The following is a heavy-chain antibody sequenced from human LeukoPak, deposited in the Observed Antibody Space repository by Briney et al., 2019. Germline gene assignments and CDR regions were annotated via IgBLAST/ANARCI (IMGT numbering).Heavy chain of an antibody. CDR3: ARWGSGSYHYFDY. D-gene: IGHD3-10*01. CDR1: GFTFNNYG. J-gene: IGHJ4*02. Sequence: GGSLRLSCAASGFTFNNYGMHWVRQAPGKGLEWVAVISYDGRNKHYPDSVKGRFTISRDNSKNSLYLQMNSLRTEDTALYYCARWGSGSYHYFDYWGQGTLVTVSS. V-gene: IGHV3-30*03. CDR2: ISYDGRNK.